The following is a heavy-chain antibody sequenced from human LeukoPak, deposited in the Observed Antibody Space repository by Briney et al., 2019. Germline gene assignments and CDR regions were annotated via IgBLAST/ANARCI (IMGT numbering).Heavy chain of an antibody. Sequence: ASVKVSCKASGYTFTGYYMHWVRQAPGQGLEWMGWINPNSGGTNYAQKFQGRVTMTRDTSISTAYMELSRLRSEDTAVYYCARGPYKGYWNQNLDYWGQGTLVTVSS. V-gene: IGHV1-2*02. J-gene: IGHJ4*02. CDR1: GYTFTGYY. D-gene: IGHD1-1*01. CDR2: INPNSGGT. CDR3: ARGPYKGYWNQNLDY.